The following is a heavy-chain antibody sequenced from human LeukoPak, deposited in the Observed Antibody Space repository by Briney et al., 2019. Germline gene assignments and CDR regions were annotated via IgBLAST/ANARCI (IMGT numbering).Heavy chain of an antibody. CDR1: GGSISSGSYY. CDR2: IYTSGST. J-gene: IGHJ5*02. D-gene: IGHD6-13*01. V-gene: IGHV4-61*02. Sequence: TSETLSLTCTVSGGSISSGSYYWSWIRQPAGKGLEWIGRIYTSGSTNYNPSLKSRVTISVDTSKNQFSLKLSSVTAADTAVYYCARVVAAEGNWFDPWGQGTLVTVSS. CDR3: ARVVAAEGNWFDP.